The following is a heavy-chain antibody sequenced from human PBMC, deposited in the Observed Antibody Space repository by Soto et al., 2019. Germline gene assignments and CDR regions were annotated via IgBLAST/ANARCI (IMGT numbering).Heavy chain of an antibody. CDR3: AKFPIPGSAAHSHYVMYV. Sequence: GASVKVSCKASGGSFSSYIVSWVRQAPGQGIEWMGRIIPVLGVEYYAQKFQGRVTITADKSTSTAYMELSSLRSEDTALYYCAKFPIPGSAAHSHYVMYVRGLGSSVTGSS. D-gene: IGHD3-16*01. CDR2: IIPVLGVE. J-gene: IGHJ6*01. CDR1: GGSFSSYI. V-gene: IGHV1-69*02.